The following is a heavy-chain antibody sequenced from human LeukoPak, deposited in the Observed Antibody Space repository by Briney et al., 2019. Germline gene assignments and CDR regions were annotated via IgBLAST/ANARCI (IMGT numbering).Heavy chain of an antibody. Sequence: GGSLRLSCSASGFTFSSYAMYWVRQAPGKGLEYVPVISSNGGSTDYADSVKGRFTISRDNSKNTLYLQMSSLRAEDTAVYYCVKSERGPLNYWGQGTLVTVSS. J-gene: IGHJ4*02. CDR2: ISSNGGST. CDR1: GFTFSSYA. V-gene: IGHV3-64D*06. CDR3: VKSERGPLNY. D-gene: IGHD1-1*01.